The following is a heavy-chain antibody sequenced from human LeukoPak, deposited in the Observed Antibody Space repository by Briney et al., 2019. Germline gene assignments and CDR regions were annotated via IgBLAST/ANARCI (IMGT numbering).Heavy chain of an antibody. CDR3: ARDANYSSGCDY. CDR2: ITYSGNT. CDR1: GGSISSGPYY. D-gene: IGHD6-19*01. V-gene: IGHV4-31*03. Sequence: SQTLSLTCTVSGGSISSGPYYWIWIRQHPGKGLEWIGYITYSGNTYYYPALNSRVTVSLDTSKTQFSLKLSSVTAADTAVYYCARDANYSSGCDYWGQGTLVTVSS. J-gene: IGHJ4*02.